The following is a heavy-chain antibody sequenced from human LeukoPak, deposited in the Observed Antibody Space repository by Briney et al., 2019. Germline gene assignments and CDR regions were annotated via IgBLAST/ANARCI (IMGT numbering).Heavy chain of an antibody. CDR3: ARHPSRSIAARRAY. Sequence: SETLSLTCTVSGGSISSSSYYWGWIRQPPGKGLEWIGRIYYSGSTYYNPSLKSRVTISVDTPKNQFSLKLSSVTAADTAVYYCARHPSRSIAARRAYWGQGTLVTVSS. CDR1: GGSISSSSYY. J-gene: IGHJ4*02. V-gene: IGHV4-39*01. CDR2: IYYSGST. D-gene: IGHD6-6*01.